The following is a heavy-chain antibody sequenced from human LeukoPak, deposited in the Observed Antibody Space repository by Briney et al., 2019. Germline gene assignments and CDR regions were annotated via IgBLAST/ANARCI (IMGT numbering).Heavy chain of an antibody. Sequence: GGSLRLSCAASGFTFSSYWMHWVRQAPGKGLVWVSRINSDGSSTSYADSVKGRFTISRDNAKNTLYLQMNSLRAEDTAVYYCATSSYGDSSFAFDIWGQGTMVTVSS. V-gene: IGHV3-74*01. CDR3: ATSSYGDSSFAFDI. CDR1: GFTFSSYW. J-gene: IGHJ3*02. D-gene: IGHD4-17*01. CDR2: INSDGSST.